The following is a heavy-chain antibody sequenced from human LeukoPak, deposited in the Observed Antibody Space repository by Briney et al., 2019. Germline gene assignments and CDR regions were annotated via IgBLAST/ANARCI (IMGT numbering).Heavy chain of an antibody. V-gene: IGHV5-51*01. D-gene: IGHD6-6*01. CDR2: IYPGDSDT. J-gene: IGHJ4*02. Sequence: GESLKISCQGSGYNFITYWIAWVRQMPGKGLEWMGIIYPGDSDTRYSPSFQGQVTISADKSISTAYLHWSSLKASDTAMYYCAGQEYSTSSADYWGQGTLVTVSS. CDR3: AGQEYSTSSADY. CDR1: GYNFITYW.